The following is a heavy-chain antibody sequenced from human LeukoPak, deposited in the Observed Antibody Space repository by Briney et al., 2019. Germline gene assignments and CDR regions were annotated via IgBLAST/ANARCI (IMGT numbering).Heavy chain of an antibody. D-gene: IGHD1-26*01. CDR1: GGSISSYC. J-gene: IGHJ4*02. V-gene: IGHV4-59*01. CDR3: ARSVGATTPFDY. Sequence: SETLSLTCTVSGGSISSYCWSWIRQPPGKGLEWIGYIYYSGSTNDNPSLKSRVTISVDTSKNQFSLKLSSVTAADTAVYYCARSVGATTPFDYWGQGTLVTVSS. CDR2: IYYSGST.